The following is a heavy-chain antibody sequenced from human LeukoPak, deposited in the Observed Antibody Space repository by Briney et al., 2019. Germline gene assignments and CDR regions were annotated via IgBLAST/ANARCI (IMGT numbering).Heavy chain of an antibody. J-gene: IGHJ4*02. CDR2: MYSTGSN. CDR1: GGSISGYF. Sequence: PSETLSLTCTVSGGSISGYFWTWIRQPAGKGLEWIGRMYSTGSNNYNPSLKSRVTMPLDTSKNHFSLNLTSVIAADTAVYYCAREPTSGREPTSGRPLDYWGQGTLVTVSS. V-gene: IGHV4-4*07. D-gene: IGHD5-12*01. CDR3: AREPTSGREPTSGRPLDY.